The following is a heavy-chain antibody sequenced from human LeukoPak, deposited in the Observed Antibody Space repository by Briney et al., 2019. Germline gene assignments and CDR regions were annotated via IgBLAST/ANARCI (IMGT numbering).Heavy chain of an antibody. CDR3: ARAQLNLLVDFGMDV. J-gene: IGHJ6*02. CDR1: GGSISSGGYS. V-gene: IGHV4-30-2*01. CDR2: IYHSGST. D-gene: IGHD1-1*01. Sequence: KPSETLSLTCAVSGGSISSGGYSWSWIRQPPGKGLEWIGYIYHSGSTYYNPSLKSRVTISVDRSKNQFSLKLSSVTAADTAVYYCARAQLNLLVDFGMDVWGQGTTVTVSS.